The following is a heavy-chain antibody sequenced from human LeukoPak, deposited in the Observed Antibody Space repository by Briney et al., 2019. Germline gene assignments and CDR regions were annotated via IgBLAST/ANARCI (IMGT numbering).Heavy chain of an antibody. J-gene: IGHJ4*02. V-gene: IGHV4-4*07. CDR3: ARRGSGSPRRAWDY. D-gene: IGHD1-26*01. CDR2: IFTSGFT. CDR1: GDSITNFY. Sequence: PSETLSLTCTVSGDSITNFYWSWIRQPAGKGLELIGRIFTSGFTTYDPSLKSRVSMSFDTSKNQFSLKLSSVTAADTAVYYCARRGSGSPRRAWDYWGQGTLVTVSS.